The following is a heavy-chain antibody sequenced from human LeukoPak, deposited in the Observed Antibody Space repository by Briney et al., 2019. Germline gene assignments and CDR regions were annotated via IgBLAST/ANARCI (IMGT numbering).Heavy chain of an antibody. CDR2: VNSDGSGT. CDR3: ARQQWLDGAYYFDY. CDR1: GITFSSYW. V-gene: IGHV3-74*01. J-gene: IGHJ4*02. D-gene: IGHD6-19*01. Sequence: GGSLRLSCAASGITFSSYWMHWVRQAPGKGLVWVSRVNSDGSGTTYADSVKGRFTISRDNAKNTLYLQMNSLRAEDTAVYYCARQQWLDGAYYFDYWGQGTLVTVSS.